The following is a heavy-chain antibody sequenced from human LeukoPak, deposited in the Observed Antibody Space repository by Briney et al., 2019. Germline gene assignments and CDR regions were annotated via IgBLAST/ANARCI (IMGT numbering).Heavy chain of an antibody. CDR1: GFTFSSYW. V-gene: IGHV3-7*01. Sequence: GGSLTLSCAPSGFTFSSYWMSWVRQAPGKGLEWVANIKQDGSEKYYVDSVKGRFTISRDNAKNSLYLQMNSLRAEDTAVYYCARDGLYGDYSDYWGQGALVTVSS. CDR3: ARDGLYGDYSDY. J-gene: IGHJ4*02. CDR2: IKQDGSEK. D-gene: IGHD3/OR15-3a*01.